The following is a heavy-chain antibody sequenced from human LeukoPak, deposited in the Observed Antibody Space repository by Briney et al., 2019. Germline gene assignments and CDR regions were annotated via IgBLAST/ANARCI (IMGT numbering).Heavy chain of an antibody. CDR1: GFTFSSYA. CDR3: AKVEYTTSWYGVGSLDY. Sequence: GGSLRLSCAASGFTFSSYAMHWVRQAPGQGLEGVAFIRYDGSNKYYADSVKGRFTISRDNSKDTLYLQMNSLRAEDTAVYYCAKVEYTTSWYGVGSLDYWGQGTLVTVSS. CDR2: IRYDGSNK. J-gene: IGHJ4*02. V-gene: IGHV3-30*02. D-gene: IGHD6-13*01.